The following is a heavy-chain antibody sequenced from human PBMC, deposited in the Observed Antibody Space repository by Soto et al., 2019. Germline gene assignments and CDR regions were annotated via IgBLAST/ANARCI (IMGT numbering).Heavy chain of an antibody. CDR2: IIPLFGTA. Sequence: GASVKVSCKTSGGTFSTYAIYWVRQAPGQGLEWMGAIIPLFGTADYAQKFQGRVTITADESTSTASMELSSLRSEDTAVYYCARPKGSYSSGYYYFHNWGQATLVTVSS. D-gene: IGHD6-19*01. CDR3: ARPKGSYSSGYYYFHN. CDR1: GGTFSTYA. V-gene: IGHV1-69*13. J-gene: IGHJ4*02.